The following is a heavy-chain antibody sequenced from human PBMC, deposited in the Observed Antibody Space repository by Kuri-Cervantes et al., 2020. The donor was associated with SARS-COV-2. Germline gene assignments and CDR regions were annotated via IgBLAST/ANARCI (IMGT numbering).Heavy chain of an antibody. D-gene: IGHD3-9*01. CDR1: GFTFSSYA. Sequence: GGSLRLSCAASGFTFSSYAMHWVRQAPGKGLEWVSYISSSSSTIYYADSVKGRFTISRDNAKNSLYLQMNSLRDEDTAVYYCARTYYDILIGYCPFDYWGQGTLVTVSS. V-gene: IGHV3-48*02. CDR2: ISSSSSTI. J-gene: IGHJ4*02. CDR3: ARTYYDILIGYCPFDY.